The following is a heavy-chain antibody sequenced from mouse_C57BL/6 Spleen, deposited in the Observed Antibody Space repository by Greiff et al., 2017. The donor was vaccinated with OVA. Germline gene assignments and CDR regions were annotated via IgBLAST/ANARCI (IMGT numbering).Heavy chain of an antibody. Sequence: EVMLVESGGGLVQPGGSMKLSCVASGFTFSNYWMNWVRQSPEKGLEWVAQIRLKSDNYATHYAKSVKGRFTISRDDSKSSVYLQMNNLRAEDTGIYYCTGCLYDGYLAYWGQGTLVTVSA. V-gene: IGHV6-3*01. CDR1: GFTFSNYW. CDR3: TGCLYDGYLAY. CDR2: IRLKSDNYAT. J-gene: IGHJ3*01. D-gene: IGHD2-3*01.